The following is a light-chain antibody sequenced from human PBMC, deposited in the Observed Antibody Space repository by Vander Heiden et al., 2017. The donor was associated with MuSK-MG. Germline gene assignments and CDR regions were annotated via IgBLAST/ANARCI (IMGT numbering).Light chain of an antibody. V-gene: IGKV4-1*01. CDR3: QQYLSSPLS. CDR2: WAS. CDR1: QSVFYNSNNKNY. Sequence: DIVMTQSPDSLAVSLGERATINCKSSQSVFYNSNNKNYLAWYQQRPGQPPKLLIYWASTRESGVPDRFSGGGSGTDFSLTISSLQAEDVAVYYCQQYLSSPLSFGDGTKVEIK. J-gene: IGKJ4*01.